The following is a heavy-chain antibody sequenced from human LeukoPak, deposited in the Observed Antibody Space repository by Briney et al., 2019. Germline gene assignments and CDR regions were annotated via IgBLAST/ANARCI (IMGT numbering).Heavy chain of an antibody. V-gene: IGHV3-9*01. CDR1: GFTFDDYA. Sequence: PGGSLRLSCAASGFTFDDYAMHWVRQAPGKGLEWVSGISWNSGSIGYADSVKGRFTISRDNAKNSLYLQMNSLRAEDTALYYCAKDRTAMVRPSFDYWGQGTLATVSS. CDR2: ISWNSGSI. D-gene: IGHD5-18*01. CDR3: AKDRTAMVRPSFDY. J-gene: IGHJ4*02.